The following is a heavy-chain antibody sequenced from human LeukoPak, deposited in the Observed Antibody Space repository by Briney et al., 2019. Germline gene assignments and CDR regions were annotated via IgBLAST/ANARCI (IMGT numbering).Heavy chain of an antibody. CDR1: GFAFSNYN. CDR3: AKNRFSSSWYTFDY. Sequence: GGSLRLSCAASGFAFSNYNMNWVRQAPGKGLEWVSYISSSSHSIYYADSVKGRFTVSRDNSKNTLYLQMNSLRAEDTAVYYCAKNRFSSSWYTFDYWGQGTLVTVSS. J-gene: IGHJ4*02. CDR2: ISSSSHSI. D-gene: IGHD6-13*01. V-gene: IGHV3-48*01.